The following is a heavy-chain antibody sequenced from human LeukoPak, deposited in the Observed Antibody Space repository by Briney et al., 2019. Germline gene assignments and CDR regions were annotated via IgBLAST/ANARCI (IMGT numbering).Heavy chain of an antibody. D-gene: IGHD6-25*01. CDR1: GFTFSNYW. Sequence: GGSLRLPCAASGFTFSNYWMTSVRQAPGKGLEWVANIKQDGSDKYYVDSVKGRFTISRDNAKNSLYLQMNSLRAEDTAVYYCARERHLDYWGQGTLVTVSS. V-gene: IGHV3-7*01. J-gene: IGHJ4*02. CDR2: IKQDGSDK. CDR3: ARERHLDY.